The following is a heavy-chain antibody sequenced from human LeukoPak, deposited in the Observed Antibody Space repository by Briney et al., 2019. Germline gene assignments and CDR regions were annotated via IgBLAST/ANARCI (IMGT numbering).Heavy chain of an antibody. CDR1: GFTFSSYG. Sequence: PGGSLRLSCAASGFTFSSYGIHWVRQAPGKGLEWVAFIRFDGSKEYYADPVKGQFTISRDNSKNTLYLQMNSLRAEDTAVYYCAKETGILTYTYGPDYWGQGTLVTVSS. D-gene: IGHD5-18*01. V-gene: IGHV3-30*02. J-gene: IGHJ4*02. CDR2: IRFDGSKE. CDR3: AKETGILTYTYGPDY.